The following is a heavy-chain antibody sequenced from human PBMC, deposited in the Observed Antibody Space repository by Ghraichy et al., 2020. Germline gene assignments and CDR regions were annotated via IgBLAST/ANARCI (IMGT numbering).Heavy chain of an antibody. D-gene: IGHD6-19*01. CDR3: ARVLSSGWLERQNNIFDY. Sequence: ASVKVSCKASGYTFTSYGISWVRQAPGQGLEWMGWISAYNGNTNYAQKLQGRVTMTTDTSTSTAYMELRSLRSDDTAVYYCARVLSSGWLERQNNIFDYWGQGTLVTVSS. J-gene: IGHJ4*02. CDR1: GYTFTSYG. CDR2: ISAYNGNT. V-gene: IGHV1-18*01.